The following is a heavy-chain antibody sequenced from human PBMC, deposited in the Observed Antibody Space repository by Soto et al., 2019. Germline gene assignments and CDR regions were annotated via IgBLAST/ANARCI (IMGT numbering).Heavy chain of an antibody. J-gene: IGHJ5*02. D-gene: IGHD3-10*01. CDR3: AKDLGLDASASYPYH. CDR1: GFTFSGFG. Sequence: QVQLVESGGGVVQPGRSLRLSCAASGFTFSGFGMHWVRHTPGKGLEWLAVISYDGSNKLHADSVQGRFTISRDNSKKTLSLQMNSLRTEDTAVYYCAKDLGLDASASYPYHWGQGTLVSVSS. CDR2: ISYDGSNK. V-gene: IGHV3-30*18.